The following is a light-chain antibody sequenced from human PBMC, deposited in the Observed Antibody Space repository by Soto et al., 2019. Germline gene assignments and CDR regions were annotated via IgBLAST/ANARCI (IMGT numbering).Light chain of an antibody. V-gene: IGKV4-1*01. CDR1: QNVLYSSNNKNY. CDR2: WAS. J-gene: IGKJ4*01. CDR3: QQYYSTPT. Sequence: DIVMTQSPDSLAVSLGERATINCKSSQNVLYSSNNKNYLAWYQQEPGQPPKLLIYWASTRESGVPDRFSGSGSGTDFTLTISSLQAEDVAVYYCQQYYSTPTFGGGTKVEIK.